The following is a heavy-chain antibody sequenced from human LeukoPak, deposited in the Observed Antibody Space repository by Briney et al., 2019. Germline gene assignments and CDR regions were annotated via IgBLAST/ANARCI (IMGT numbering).Heavy chain of an antibody. D-gene: IGHD3-10*01. CDR3: ARHSDYYGSGSAVPANLIDY. CDR1: GGSISSYY. V-gene: IGHV4-59*08. J-gene: IGHJ4*02. Sequence: SETLSLTCTVSGGSISSYYWSWIRQPPGKGLEWIGRIYTSGSTNYNPSLKSRVTISVDTSKNQFSLKLSSVTAADTAVYYCARHSDYYGSGSAVPANLIDYWGQGTLVTVSS. CDR2: IYTSGST.